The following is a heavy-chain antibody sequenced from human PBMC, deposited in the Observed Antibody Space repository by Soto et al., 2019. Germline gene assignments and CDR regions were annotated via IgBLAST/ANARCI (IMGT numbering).Heavy chain of an antibody. D-gene: IGHD1-1*01. CDR3: ARDGVQLWPRYYFDY. J-gene: IGHJ4*02. CDR2: INPNGGST. V-gene: IGHV1-46*01. Sequence: VQLVQSGAEVKKPGASVQVSCKTSGYSFSNYSMHWVRQVPGQVLEWMGKINPNGGSTSLAQKFKDAVTLTRDTSTNTVYMELSSLTSEDTAVYYCARDGVQLWPRYYFDYWGQGNLVTVSS. CDR1: GYSFSNYS.